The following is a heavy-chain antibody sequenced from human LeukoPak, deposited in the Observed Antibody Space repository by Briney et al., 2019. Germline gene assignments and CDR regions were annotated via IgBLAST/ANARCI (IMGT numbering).Heavy chain of an antibody. CDR2: LSGSGGGT. Sequence: PGGSLRLSCAGSGITLSNYGMSWVRQAPGKGLEWGAGLSGSGGGTNYADSVQGRFTISRDNPKNTLYLQMNSLRAEDPAVYFCAKRGVVIRVFLVGFHKEAYYFDSWGQGALVTVSS. CDR1: GITLSNYG. J-gene: IGHJ4*02. D-gene: IGHD3-10*01. CDR3: AKRGVVIRVFLVGFHKEAYYFDS. V-gene: IGHV3-23*01.